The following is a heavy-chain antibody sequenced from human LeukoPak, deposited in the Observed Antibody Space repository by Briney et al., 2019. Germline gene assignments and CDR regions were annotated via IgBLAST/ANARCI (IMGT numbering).Heavy chain of an antibody. CDR1: GFTFSNYA. Sequence: HPGGSLRLSCAASGFTFSNYAMTWVRQAPGKGLEWVSAISDSGYSTYYPDSVQGRFTIPRDNSKNTLYLQMNSLRADDTAVYYCACSGGSAFTRLAYFAYXGQGTXXXVSS. V-gene: IGHV3-23*01. J-gene: IGHJ4*02. D-gene: IGHD2-15*01. CDR2: ISDSGYST. CDR3: ACSGGSAFTRLAYFAY.